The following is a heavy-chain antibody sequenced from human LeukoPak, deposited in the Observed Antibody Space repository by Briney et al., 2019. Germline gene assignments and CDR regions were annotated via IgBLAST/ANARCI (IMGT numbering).Heavy chain of an antibody. CDR1: GFTFSSYG. D-gene: IGHD5-18*01. Sequence: GGSLRLSCAASGFTFSSYGMHWVRQAPGKGLEWVAVVSFDGNNKYYADSVKGRFTISRDNAKNSLYLQMNSLRAEDTALYYCAKSGAAMVQGWFDPWGQGTLVTVSS. J-gene: IGHJ5*02. V-gene: IGHV3-30*18. CDR3: AKSGAAMVQGWFDP. CDR2: VSFDGNNK.